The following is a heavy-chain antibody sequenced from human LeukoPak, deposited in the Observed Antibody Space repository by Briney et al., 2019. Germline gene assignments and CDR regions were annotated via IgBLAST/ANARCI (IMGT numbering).Heavy chain of an antibody. CDR1: GFTFSSYA. CDR3: AREVHLWFGEFNGGFDY. V-gene: IGHV3-23*01. D-gene: IGHD3-10*01. CDR2: ISGTGGST. Sequence: GSLRLSCAASGFTFSSYAMSWVRQPPGKGLEWVSVISGTGGSTYYADSVKGRFTISRDNSKNTLYLQMNSLRSDDTAVYYCAREVHLWFGEFNGGFDYWGQGTLVTVSS. J-gene: IGHJ4*02.